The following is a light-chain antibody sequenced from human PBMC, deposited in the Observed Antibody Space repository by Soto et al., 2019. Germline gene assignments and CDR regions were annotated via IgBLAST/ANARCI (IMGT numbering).Light chain of an antibody. CDR1: QNILYSSNNDIY. V-gene: IGKV4-1*01. CDR2: GAS. Sequence: DIVMTQSPDSLAVSLGERATINCKSSQNILYSSNNDIYLAWYQLKPGQPPKLLIYGASTRESGVPDRFSGSGSGTHFTLTISSLQAEDVAVYYCQQYYSAPWTFGQGTKVDIK. J-gene: IGKJ1*01. CDR3: QQYYSAPWT.